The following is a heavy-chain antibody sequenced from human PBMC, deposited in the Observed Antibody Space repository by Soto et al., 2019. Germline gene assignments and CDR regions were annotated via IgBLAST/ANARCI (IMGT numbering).Heavy chain of an antibody. Sequence: GGSLSLSCAASGFTFSSYGMHWVRQAPGKGLEWVAVISYDGSNKYYADSVKGRFTISRDNSKNTLYLQMNSLRAEDTAVYYCAKDLDLAVAGVDYWGQGTLVTVSS. CDR1: GFTFSSYG. CDR2: ISYDGSNK. CDR3: AKDLDLAVAGVDY. J-gene: IGHJ4*02. D-gene: IGHD6-19*01. V-gene: IGHV3-30*18.